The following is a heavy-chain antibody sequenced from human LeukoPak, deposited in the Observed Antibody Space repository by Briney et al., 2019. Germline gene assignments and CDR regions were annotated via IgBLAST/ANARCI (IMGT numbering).Heavy chain of an antibody. CDR1: GGSISSSSYY. CDR3: ARPGEGSGYSSSRIDY. V-gene: IGHV4-39*01. Sequence: SETLSLTCTVSGGSISSSSYYWGWIHQPPGKGLEWIGSIYYSGTTYYNPSLKSRVTISVDTSKNQFSLKLSSVTAADTAVYYCARPGEGSGYSSSRIDYWGQGTLVTVSS. J-gene: IGHJ4*02. CDR2: IYYSGTT. D-gene: IGHD6-13*01.